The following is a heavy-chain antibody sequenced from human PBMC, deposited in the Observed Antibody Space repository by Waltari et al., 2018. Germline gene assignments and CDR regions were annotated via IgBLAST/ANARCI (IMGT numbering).Heavy chain of an antibody. D-gene: IGHD2-2*01. CDR1: GFTFSSYW. V-gene: IGHV3-74*01. CDR2: ISGDGGST. J-gene: IGHJ5*02. Sequence: EVQLVESGGGLVQPGGSLRLSCAASGFTFSSYWMHWVRQAPGKGLVWVSRISGDGGSTSYADSVKGRFTISRDNANKTLYLQMNSLRAEDTAVYYCTRTRYCSTTTCQVDWFDPWGQGTLVTVSS. CDR3: TRTRYCSTTTCQVDWFDP.